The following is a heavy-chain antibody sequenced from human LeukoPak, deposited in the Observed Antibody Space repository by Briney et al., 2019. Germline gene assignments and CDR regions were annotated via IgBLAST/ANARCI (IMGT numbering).Heavy chain of an antibody. CDR2: IKQDGSEK. V-gene: IGHV3-7*01. CDR3: ARDRYCGSGGCPIHV. D-gene: IGHD2-15*01. CDR1: GFTFSSYW. Sequence: GGALRLSCAASGFTFSSYWMSWVRPAPGKGLEWVANIKQDGSEKYYVDSVKGRFTISRDNAKNQLYLQMTSLRVEDTAVYYCARDRYCGSGGCPIHVWGKGTTVTVSS. J-gene: IGHJ6*04.